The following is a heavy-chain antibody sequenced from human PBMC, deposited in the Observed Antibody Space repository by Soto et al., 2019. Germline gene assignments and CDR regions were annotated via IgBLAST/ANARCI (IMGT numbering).Heavy chain of an antibody. J-gene: IGHJ4*02. CDR2: IKRDGSVI. Sequence: EVQLVESGGGLVQPGGSLRLSCAASGFTFSSYWMHWVRQAPGKGLVWVSGIKRDGSVIRYADSVKGRFTVSRDNAENTLYLQMNSLRAEDTALYYCARDEGAAVPKRGFDSWGQGTLVTVSS. CDR1: GFTFSSYW. D-gene: IGHD6-13*01. V-gene: IGHV3-74*01. CDR3: ARDEGAAVPKRGFDS.